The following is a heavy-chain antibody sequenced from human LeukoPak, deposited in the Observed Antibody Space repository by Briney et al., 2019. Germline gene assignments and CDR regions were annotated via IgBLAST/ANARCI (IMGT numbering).Heavy chain of an antibody. V-gene: IGHV4-59*01. Sequence: SETLSLTCTVSGGSISSYYWSWIRQPPGKGLEWIGYIYYSGSTNYNPSLKSRVTISVDTSKNQFSLKLRSVTAADTAVYYCARTTEGYCRGRSCYSYYYYMDVWGKGTTVTVSS. CDR3: ARTTEGYCRGRSCYSYYYYMDV. J-gene: IGHJ6*03. CDR2: IYYSGST. D-gene: IGHD2-15*01. CDR1: GGSISSYY.